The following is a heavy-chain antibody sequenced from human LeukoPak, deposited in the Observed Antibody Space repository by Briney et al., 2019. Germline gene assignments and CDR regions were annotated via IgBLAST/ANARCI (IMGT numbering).Heavy chain of an antibody. CDR1: GFTFSSHG. Sequence: GGSLGLSCAASGFTFSSHGMNWVRQTPGKGLEWVSYISKTSNTRDYADSVKGRFTISRDNDKNSLSLQMNSLRDEDTAVYYCARDRGYSNYYDYWGQGTLVTVSS. D-gene: IGHD5-12*01. CDR3: ARDRGYSNYYDY. CDR2: ISKTSNTR. J-gene: IGHJ4*02. V-gene: IGHV3-48*02.